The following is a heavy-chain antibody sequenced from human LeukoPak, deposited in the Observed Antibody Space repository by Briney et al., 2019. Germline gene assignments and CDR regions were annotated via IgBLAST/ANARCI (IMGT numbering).Heavy chain of an antibody. CDR1: GGSISSYY. CDR2: IYTSGST. D-gene: IGHD6-13*01. V-gene: IGHV4-4*07. J-gene: IGHJ5*02. Sequence: SETLSLTCTVPGGSISSYYWSWIRQPAGKGLEWIGRIYTSGSTNYNPSLKSRVTMSVDTSKNQFSLKLSSVTAADTAVYYCARDLAAAGMGENWFDPWGQGTLVTVSS. CDR3: ARDLAAAGMGENWFDP.